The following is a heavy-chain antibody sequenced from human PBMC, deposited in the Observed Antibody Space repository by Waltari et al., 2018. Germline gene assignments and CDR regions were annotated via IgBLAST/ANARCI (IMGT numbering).Heavy chain of an antibody. Sequence: QVQLQESGPGLVKPSETLSLTCAVSGYSTSSGYYWGWIRQPPGKGLEWIGSIYHSGSTYYNPSLKSRVTISVDTSKNQFSLKLSSVTAADTAVYYCAKKGATIVDYWGQGTLVTVSS. CDR2: IYHSGST. D-gene: IGHD5-12*01. J-gene: IGHJ4*02. CDR1: GYSTSSGYY. V-gene: IGHV4-38-2*01. CDR3: AKKGATIVDY.